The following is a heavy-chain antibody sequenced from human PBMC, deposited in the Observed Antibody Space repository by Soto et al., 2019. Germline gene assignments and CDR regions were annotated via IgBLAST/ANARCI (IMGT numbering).Heavy chain of an antibody. CDR2: VNSYDGTT. CDR3: AREYYGTTTWIDY. CDR1: GYTFTSYP. D-gene: IGHD1-7*01. Sequence: QVQLVQSAPEVKRPGDSVKVSCKTSGYTFTSYPYSWVRQAPGQGLQWMGWVNSYDGTTKVAQQFRDRLSLTADKSAATVVMELRRLTSDDTAVYYCAREYYGTTTWIDYWGQGTLVAVSS. V-gene: IGHV1-18*04. J-gene: IGHJ4*02.